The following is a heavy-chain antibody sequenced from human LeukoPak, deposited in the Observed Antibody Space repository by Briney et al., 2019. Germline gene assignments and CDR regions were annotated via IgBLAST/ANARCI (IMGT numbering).Heavy chain of an antibody. CDR3: AKCAQYYYDSSGYYFDY. CDR2: IRSKANSYAT. Sequence: PGGSLRLSCAASGFTFSGSAMHWVRQASGKGLEWVGRIRSKANSYATAYAASVKGRFTISRDDSKNTAYLQMNSLRAEDTAVYYCAKCAQYYYDSSGYYFDYWGQGTLVTVSS. V-gene: IGHV3-73*01. D-gene: IGHD3-22*01. J-gene: IGHJ4*02. CDR1: GFTFSGSA.